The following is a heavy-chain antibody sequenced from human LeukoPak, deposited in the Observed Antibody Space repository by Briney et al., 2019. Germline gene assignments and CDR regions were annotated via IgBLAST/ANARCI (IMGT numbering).Heavy chain of an antibody. D-gene: IGHD4-17*01. Sequence: SETLSLTCTVSGGSISSYYWSWIRQPPGKGLEWIGYIYYSGSTNYNPSLKSRVTISVDTYKNQLSLKLSSVTAADTAVYYCARDRDYGDFNWFDPWGQGTLVTVSS. V-gene: IGHV4-59*01. CDR1: GGSISSYY. CDR2: IYYSGST. CDR3: ARDRDYGDFNWFDP. J-gene: IGHJ5*02.